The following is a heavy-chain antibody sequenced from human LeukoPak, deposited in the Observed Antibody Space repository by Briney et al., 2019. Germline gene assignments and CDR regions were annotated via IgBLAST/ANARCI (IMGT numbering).Heavy chain of an antibody. CDR1: GFTFSSYA. V-gene: IGHV3-30-3*01. J-gene: IGHJ6*02. CDR3: ARDGSTMIVVVTTEGYGMDV. CDR2: ISYDGSNK. D-gene: IGHD3-22*01. Sequence: GGSLRLSCAASGFTFSSYAMHWVRQAPGKGLEWVAVISYDGSNKYYADSVKGRFTISRDNSKNTLYLQMNSLRAEDTAVYYCARDGSTMIVVVTTEGYGMDVWGQGTTDTVSS.